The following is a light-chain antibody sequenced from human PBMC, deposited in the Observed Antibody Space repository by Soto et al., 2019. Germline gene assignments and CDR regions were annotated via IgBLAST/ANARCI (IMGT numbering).Light chain of an antibody. V-gene: IGLV2-14*03. J-gene: IGLJ1*01. CDR2: EVS. CDR1: SSDVGAYDY. CDR3: SSHTRYNTRV. Sequence: LTQPSSVSGSPGQSIAISCTGTSSDVGAYDYVSWYQQHPDKAPKLMIYEVSNRPSGVSNRFSGSKSVNTATLTISGLQAEDEADYYCSSHTRYNTRVFGTGTKVTVL.